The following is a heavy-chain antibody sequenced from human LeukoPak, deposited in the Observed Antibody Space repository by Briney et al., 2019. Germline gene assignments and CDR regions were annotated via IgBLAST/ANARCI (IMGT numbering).Heavy chain of an antibody. Sequence: GGSLRLSCAVSRFPFSVYEMNWIRQAPGKGLEWVSNIASSGTTKYYADSVKGRFSISRDNAKSSLYLQMNSLRVEDTAVYYCALLAVASDFDYWGQGALVTVSS. V-gene: IGHV3-48*03. CDR2: IASSGTTK. CDR3: ALLAVASDFDY. J-gene: IGHJ4*02. D-gene: IGHD6-19*01. CDR1: RFPFSVYE.